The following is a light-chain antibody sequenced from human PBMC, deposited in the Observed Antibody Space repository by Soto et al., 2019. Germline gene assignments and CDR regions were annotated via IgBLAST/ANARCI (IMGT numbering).Light chain of an antibody. CDR3: SSYARNRDIL. V-gene: IGLV2-8*01. CDR1: SSDVGGYSY. J-gene: IGLJ3*02. Sequence: QSVLTQPPSASGSPGQSVAISCTGTSSDVGGYSYVSWYQQHPGKAPKLMIHEVSKRPSGVPDRFSGSKSGNTASLTVSGLQAEDEADYYCSSYARNRDILFGGGTKLTVL. CDR2: EVS.